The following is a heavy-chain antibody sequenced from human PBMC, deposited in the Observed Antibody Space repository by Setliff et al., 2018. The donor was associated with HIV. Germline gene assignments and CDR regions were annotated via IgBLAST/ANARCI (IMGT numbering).Heavy chain of an antibody. Sequence: SETLSLTCNVSGGSISGYFWTWIRQPAGKGLEWTGRIYTSGSTNYNPSLKSRHSMSIDTSKNHFSLRLTSVTAADTAVYYCARDLPELTGRSFDPWGQGIQVTVSS. J-gene: IGHJ5*02. CDR1: GGSISGYF. V-gene: IGHV4-4*07. CDR2: IYTSGST. D-gene: IGHD7-27*01. CDR3: ARDLPELTGRSFDP.